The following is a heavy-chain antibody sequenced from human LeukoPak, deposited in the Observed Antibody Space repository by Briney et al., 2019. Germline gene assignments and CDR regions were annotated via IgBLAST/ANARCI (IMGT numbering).Heavy chain of an antibody. J-gene: IGHJ4*02. V-gene: IGHV3-48*03. D-gene: IGHD6-6*01. Sequence: PGGSLRLSCAASGFTFSSYEMNWVRQAPGKGLEWVSYISSSGSNIYYADSVKGRFTISRDNAKNSLFLQMNSLRAEDTAVYYCARLYSSSSRRALDYWGQGTLVTVSS. CDR3: ARLYSSSSRRALDY. CDR2: ISSSGSNI. CDR1: GFTFSSYE.